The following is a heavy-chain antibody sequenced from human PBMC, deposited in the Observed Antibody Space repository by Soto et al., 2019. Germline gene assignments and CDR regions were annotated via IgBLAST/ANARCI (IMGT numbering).Heavy chain of an antibody. V-gene: IGHV4-59*01. CDR1: GGSISSYY. CDR2: IYYSGST. CDR3: ARDPYSYGFFDY. D-gene: IGHD5-18*01. J-gene: IGHJ4*02. Sequence: SETLSLTCTVSGGSISSYYWSWIRQPPGKGLEWIGYIYYSGSTNYNPSLKSRVTISVDTSKNQFSLKLSSVTAADTAVYYCARDPYSYGFFDYWGQGTLVTVSS.